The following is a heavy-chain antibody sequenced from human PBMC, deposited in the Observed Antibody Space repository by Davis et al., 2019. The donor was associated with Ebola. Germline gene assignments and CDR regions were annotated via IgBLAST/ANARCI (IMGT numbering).Heavy chain of an antibody. Sequence: PGGPLRLSCSASGFTFSSYAMHWVRQAPGKGLESVSAISSNGGSTYYADSVKGRFTISRDNSKNTLYLQMSSLRAEDTAVYYCVKGGYCSSTSCRDIYYYYGMDVWGQGTTVTVSS. J-gene: IGHJ6*02. CDR2: ISSNGGST. D-gene: IGHD2-2*01. CDR1: GFTFSSYA. CDR3: VKGGYCSSTSCRDIYYYYGMDV. V-gene: IGHV3-64D*08.